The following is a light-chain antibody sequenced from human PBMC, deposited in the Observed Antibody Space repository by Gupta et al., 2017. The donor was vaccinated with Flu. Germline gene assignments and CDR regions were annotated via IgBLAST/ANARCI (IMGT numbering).Light chain of an antibody. CDR2: GAS. J-gene: IGKJ1*01. CDR3: QQDGSSPTWT. V-gene: IGKV3-20*01. CDR1: QSVSSSY. Sequence: EIVLTQSPGTLSLSPGERATLSCRASQSVSSSYLAWYQQKPGQAPRLLIYGASSRATGIPDRFSGSGYGTDFTLTISRREPEDFAVYYCQQDGSSPTWTFGPGTKVEIK.